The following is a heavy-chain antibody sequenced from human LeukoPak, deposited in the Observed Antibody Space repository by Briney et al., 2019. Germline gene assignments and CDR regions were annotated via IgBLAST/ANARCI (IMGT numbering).Heavy chain of an antibody. CDR3: AKSGGYGLIDY. CDR1: GDSISSYSSY. J-gene: IGHJ4*01. Sequence: PSETLSLTCSVSGDSISSYSSYWGWIRQPPGKGPEWIATMYYTGSTYYNPSLKSRVTISVDTSKNQVSLKMSSVTAADTAVYYCAKSGGYGLIDYWGQGTLVTVSS. V-gene: IGHV4-39*01. CDR2: MYYTGST. D-gene: IGHD6-25*01.